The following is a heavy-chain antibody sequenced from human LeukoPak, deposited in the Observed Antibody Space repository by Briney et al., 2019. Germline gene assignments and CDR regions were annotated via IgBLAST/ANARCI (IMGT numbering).Heavy chain of an antibody. J-gene: IGHJ3*02. CDR3: ATTADCGGDCYQSFFAGRAFDI. CDR2: INPNSGGT. CDR1: GYTFTGYY. V-gene: IGHV1-2*02. Sequence: ASVKVSCKASGYTFTGYYMHWVRQAPGQGLEWMGWINPNSGGTNYAQKFQGRVTMTRDTSISTAYMELSRLRSDDTAVYYCATTADCGGDCYQSFFAGRAFDIWGQGTMVTVSS. D-gene: IGHD2-21*02.